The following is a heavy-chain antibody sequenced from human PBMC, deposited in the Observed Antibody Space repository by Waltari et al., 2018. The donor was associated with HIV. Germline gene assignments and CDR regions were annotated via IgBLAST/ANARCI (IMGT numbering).Heavy chain of an antibody. V-gene: IGHV4-34*01. CDR3: AREWGYGDFPFDY. CDR2: INHSGST. D-gene: IGHD4-17*01. J-gene: IGHJ4*02. Sequence: QVQLQQWGAGLLKPSETLSLTCAVYGGSFSGYYWSWIRQPPGKGLEWIGEINHSGSTNYNPSLKSRVTISVDTSKNQFSLKLSSVTAADTAVYYCAREWGYGDFPFDYWGQGTLVTVSS. CDR1: GGSFSGYY.